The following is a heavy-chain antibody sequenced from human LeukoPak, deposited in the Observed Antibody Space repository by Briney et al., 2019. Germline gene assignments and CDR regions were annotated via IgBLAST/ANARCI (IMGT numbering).Heavy chain of an antibody. CDR2: IYYSGST. CDR1: GGSISSYY. CDR3: AREDMTAMGAEYFQY. Sequence: SETLSLTCTVSGGSISSYYWSWIRQSPGKGLEWIGYIYYSGSTNYNPSLKSRVTISVDTSKIQFSLKLSSVTAADTAVYYCAREDMTAMGAEYFQYWGQGTLVTVSS. D-gene: IGHD2-21*02. J-gene: IGHJ1*01. V-gene: IGHV4-59*01.